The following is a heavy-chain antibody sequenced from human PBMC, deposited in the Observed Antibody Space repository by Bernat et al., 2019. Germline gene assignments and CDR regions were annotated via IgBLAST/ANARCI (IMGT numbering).Heavy chain of an antibody. CDR3: AGRGVDWYFDL. Sequence: EVQLVESGGGFVQPGGSLRLSCAASGFTFSSYEMNWVRQAPGKGLEWVSSISSSSYIYYADSVKGRFTISRDNAKNSLYLQMNSLRAEDTAVYYCAGRGVDWYFDLWGRGTLVTVSS. CDR1: GFTFSSYE. CDR2: ISSSSYI. D-gene: IGHD6-25*01. J-gene: IGHJ2*01. V-gene: IGHV3-48*03.